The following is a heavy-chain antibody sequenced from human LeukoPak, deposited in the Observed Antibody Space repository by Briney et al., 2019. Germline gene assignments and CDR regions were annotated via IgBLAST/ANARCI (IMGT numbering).Heavy chain of an antibody. CDR1: GGSISSSSYY. Sequence: PSETLSLTCTVSGGSISSSSYYWGWIRQPPGKGLEWIGSIYYSGSTYYNPSLKSRVTISVDTSKNQFSLKLSSVAAADTAVYYCASSGDSSGYYYSLLDYWGQGTLVTVSS. V-gene: IGHV4-39*07. CDR2: IYYSGST. D-gene: IGHD3-22*01. J-gene: IGHJ4*02. CDR3: ASSGDSSGYYYSLLDY.